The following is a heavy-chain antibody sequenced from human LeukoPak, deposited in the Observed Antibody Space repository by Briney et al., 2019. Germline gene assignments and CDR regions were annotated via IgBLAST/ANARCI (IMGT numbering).Heavy chain of an antibody. CDR3: ARQLLWFGDDAFDI. Sequence: TSETLSLTCTVSGGSISSYYWSWIRQPPGKGLEWIGYIYYSGSTNYNPSLKSRVTISVDTSKNQFSLKLSSVTAADTAVYYCARQLLWFGDDAFDIWGQGTMVTVSS. D-gene: IGHD3-10*01. CDR1: GGSISSYY. CDR2: IYYSGST. J-gene: IGHJ3*02. V-gene: IGHV4-59*12.